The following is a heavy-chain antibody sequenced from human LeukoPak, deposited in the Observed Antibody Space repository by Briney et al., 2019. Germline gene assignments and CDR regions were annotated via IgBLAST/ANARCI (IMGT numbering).Heavy chain of an antibody. CDR3: ARASSSFHYGMDV. D-gene: IGHD6-13*01. CDR1: GGSISSSSYY. CDR2: IYYSGST. Sequence: PSETLSLTCTVSGGSISSSSYYWGWIRQPPGKGLEWIGSIYYSGSTYYNPSLKSRVTISVDTSKNQFSLKLSSVTAADTAVYYCARASSSFHYGMDVWGQGTTVTVSS. V-gene: IGHV4-39*01. J-gene: IGHJ6*02.